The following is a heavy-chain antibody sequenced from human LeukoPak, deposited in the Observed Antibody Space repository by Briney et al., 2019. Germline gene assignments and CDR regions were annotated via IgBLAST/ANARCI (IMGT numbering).Heavy chain of an antibody. CDR3: ASTVVTRVLGY. Sequence: ASVKVSCKASGGTFSSYAISWVRQAPGQGLEWMGWINPNSGGTNYAQKFQGRVTMTRDTSISTAYMELSRLRSDDTAVYYCASTVVTRVLGYWGQGTLVTVSS. V-gene: IGHV1-2*02. D-gene: IGHD4-23*01. CDR2: INPNSGGT. CDR1: GGTFSSYA. J-gene: IGHJ4*02.